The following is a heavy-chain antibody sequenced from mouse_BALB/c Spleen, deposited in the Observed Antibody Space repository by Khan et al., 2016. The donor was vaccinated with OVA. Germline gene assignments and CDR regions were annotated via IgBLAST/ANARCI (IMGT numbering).Heavy chain of an antibody. V-gene: IGHV1-80*01. D-gene: IGHD2-14*01. CDR3: ARSGYDYFAY. Sequence: QVQLQQSGAELMRPGSSVKISCKASGYAFSNYWMNWVKQRPGQGLEWIGQIYPGDGDTSFNGKFRGKATLTADKSSSTAYMQLSSLTSEDSAVYFCARSGYDYFAYWGQGTLVTVSA. CDR2: IYPGDGDT. CDR1: GYAFSNYW. J-gene: IGHJ3*01.